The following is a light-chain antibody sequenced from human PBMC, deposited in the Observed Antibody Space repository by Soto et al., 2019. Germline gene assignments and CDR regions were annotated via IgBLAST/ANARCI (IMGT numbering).Light chain of an antibody. CDR2: AAS. Sequence: DIQMTQSPSSLSASVGDRVTITCRASQSISSYLNWYQHKPGKAPRLLIYAASSLQSGVPSRFSGSGSGTDFTLTISSLQPEDSASYYCQHSYSTPVAFGQGTKLEIK. V-gene: IGKV1-39*01. J-gene: IGKJ2*01. CDR1: QSISSY. CDR3: QHSYSTPVA.